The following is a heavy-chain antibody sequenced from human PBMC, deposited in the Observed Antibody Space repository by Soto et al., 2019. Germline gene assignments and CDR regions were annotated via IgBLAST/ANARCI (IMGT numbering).Heavy chain of an antibody. CDR3: ARALTSHDAFDI. Sequence: ASVKVSCKASGYTFTVYYMHWVRQAPGQGLEWMGIINPSGGSTSYAQKFQGRVTMTRDTSTSTVYMELSSLRSEDTAVYYCARALTSHDAFDIWGQGTMVTVSS. CDR2: INPSGGST. V-gene: IGHV1-46*01. D-gene: IGHD2-21*02. J-gene: IGHJ3*02. CDR1: GYTFTVYY.